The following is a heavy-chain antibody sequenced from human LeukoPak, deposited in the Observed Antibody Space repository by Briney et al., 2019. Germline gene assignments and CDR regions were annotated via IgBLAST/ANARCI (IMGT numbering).Heavy chain of an antibody. D-gene: IGHD3-9*01. Sequence: GGSLRLSCAASGFTFSSYAMSWVRQAPGKGLEWVSAISGSGGSTYYADSVKGRFTISRDNSKNTLYLQMNSLRAEDTAVYYCAKDSVRNDILTGYYPGYYFDYWGQGTLVTVSS. CDR2: ISGSGGST. CDR1: GFTFSSYA. CDR3: AKDSVRNDILTGYYPGYYFDY. J-gene: IGHJ4*02. V-gene: IGHV3-23*01.